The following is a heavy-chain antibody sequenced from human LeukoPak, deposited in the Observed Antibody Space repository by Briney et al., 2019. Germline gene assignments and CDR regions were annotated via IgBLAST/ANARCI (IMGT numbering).Heavy chain of an antibody. CDR3: ASTDTNGGAFDI. CDR1: GGSISSGSYY. D-gene: IGHD2-8*01. J-gene: IGHJ3*02. Sequence: ASQTLSLTCNVSGGSISSGSYYWSWIRQPAGRGLEWIGRIYTSGSTNYNPSLKSRVTISVDTSKNQFSLKLSSVTAADTAVYYCASTDTNGGAFDIWGQGTMVTLYS. V-gene: IGHV4-61*02. CDR2: IYTSGST.